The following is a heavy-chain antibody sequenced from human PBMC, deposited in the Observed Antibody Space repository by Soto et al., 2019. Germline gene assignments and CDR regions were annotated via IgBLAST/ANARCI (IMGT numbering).Heavy chain of an antibody. CDR3: ARGMTTVTSDAFDI. J-gene: IGHJ3*02. D-gene: IGHD4-4*01. Sequence: QVQLVQSGAAVKKPGASVKVSCKASGYTFTSYYMHWVRQAPGQGLEWMGIINPTSGGTHYALKCQGRVTMTRATCTSTIYLELSSLRSENTAVYYCARGMTTVTSDAFDIWGLGTMVTVSS. V-gene: IGHV1-46*01. CDR2: INPTSGGT. CDR1: GYTFTSYY.